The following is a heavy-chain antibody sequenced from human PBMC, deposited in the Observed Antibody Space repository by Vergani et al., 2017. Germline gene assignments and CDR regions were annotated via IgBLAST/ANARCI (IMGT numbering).Heavy chain of an antibody. CDR3: AREVFGYYYYYMDV. CDR2: INSDGSST. J-gene: IGHJ6*03. CDR1: GFTFTNYG. V-gene: IGHV3-74*01. D-gene: IGHD3-16*01. Sequence: EVQLVESGGGLVQPGGSLKLSCAASGFTFTNYGMHWVRQAPGKGLVWVSRINSDGSSTSYADSVKGRFTISRDNAKNTLYLQMNSLRAEDTAVYYCAREVFGYYYYYMDVWGKGTTVTVSS.